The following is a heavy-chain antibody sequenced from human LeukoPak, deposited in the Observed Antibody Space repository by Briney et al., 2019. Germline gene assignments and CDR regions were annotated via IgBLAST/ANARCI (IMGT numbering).Heavy chain of an antibody. D-gene: IGHD2-2*02. CDR3: ATGCISSTSCYTGMIPKQAYYYYGMDV. V-gene: IGHV1-24*01. Sequence: ASVKVSCKVSGYTLTESSMHWVRQAPGKGLEWMGGFDPEDGETIYAQKFQGRVTMTEDTSTDTAYMELSSLRSEDTAVYYCATGCISSTSCYTGMIPKQAYYYYGMDVWGQGTTVTASS. CDR1: GYTLTESS. J-gene: IGHJ6*02. CDR2: FDPEDGET.